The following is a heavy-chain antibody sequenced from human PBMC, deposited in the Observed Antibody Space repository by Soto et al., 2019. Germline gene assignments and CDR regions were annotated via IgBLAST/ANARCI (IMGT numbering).Heavy chain of an antibody. CDR2: INPNSGGT. CDR3: ARGGSLYFDWLLSDFDY. Sequence: ASGKVSCKASGYTFTGYYMHWVRQAPGQGLEWMGWINPNSGGTNYAQKFQGRVTMTRDTSISTAYMELSRLRSDDTAVYYCARGGSLYFDWLLSDFDYWGQGTLVTVSS. D-gene: IGHD3-9*01. V-gene: IGHV1-2*02. J-gene: IGHJ4*02. CDR1: GYTFTGYY.